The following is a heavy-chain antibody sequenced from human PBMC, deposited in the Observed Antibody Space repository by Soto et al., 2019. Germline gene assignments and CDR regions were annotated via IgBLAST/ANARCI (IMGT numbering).Heavy chain of an antibody. Sequence: GGSLRLSCAASGFTFSGSAMHWVRQASGKGLEWVGRIRSKANSYATAYAASVKGRFTISRDGSKNTAYLQMNSLKTEDTAVYYCTRHFEDIVVVPANWFDPWGQGTLVTVSS. V-gene: IGHV3-73*01. J-gene: IGHJ5*02. D-gene: IGHD2-2*01. CDR1: GFTFSGSA. CDR3: TRHFEDIVVVPANWFDP. CDR2: IRSKANSYAT.